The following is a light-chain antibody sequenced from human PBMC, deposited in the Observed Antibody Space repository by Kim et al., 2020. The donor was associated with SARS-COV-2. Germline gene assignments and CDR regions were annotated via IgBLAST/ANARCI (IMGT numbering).Light chain of an antibody. CDR2: GAS. CDR3: QQYHNWWT. Sequence: SLAPGESATLSCRASQSVSFNLAWYQQKPGQPPRLLIYGASTRATGIADRFTGSGSGTEFTLTISSLQSEDLAVYYCQQYHNWWTFGQGTKVDIK. V-gene: IGKV3-15*01. CDR1: QSVSFN. J-gene: IGKJ1*01.